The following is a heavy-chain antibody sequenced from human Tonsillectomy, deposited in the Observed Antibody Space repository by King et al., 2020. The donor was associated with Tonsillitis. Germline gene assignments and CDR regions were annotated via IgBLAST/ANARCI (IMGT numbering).Heavy chain of an antibody. J-gene: IGHJ4*02. Sequence: QLVQSGAEVKKPGSSVKVSCKASGGTFSSYAISWVRQAPGQGLEWMGVIIPIFGTANDTQKFQGRVTITADESTSTAYMELNSLRSEDTAVYYCASEAGVAATTYWGQGTLVTVSS. CDR1: GGTFSSYA. D-gene: IGHD6-13*01. V-gene: IGHV1-69*12. CDR3: ASEAGVAATTY. CDR2: IIPIFGTA.